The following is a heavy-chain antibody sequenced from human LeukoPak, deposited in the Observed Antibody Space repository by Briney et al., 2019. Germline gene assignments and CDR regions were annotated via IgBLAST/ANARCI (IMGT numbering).Heavy chain of an antibody. CDR2: IIPIFGTA. V-gene: IGHV1-69*05. Sequence: SVKVSCKGSGGTFISYAISWVRQAPGQGLEWMGGIIPIFGTANYAQKFQGRVTITTDESTSTAYMELRSLRSGDTAVYYCARGGGTYYYDSSGYASFDYWGQGPLVTVSS. D-gene: IGHD3-22*01. CDR3: ARGGGTYYYDSSGYASFDY. CDR1: GGTFISYA. J-gene: IGHJ4*02.